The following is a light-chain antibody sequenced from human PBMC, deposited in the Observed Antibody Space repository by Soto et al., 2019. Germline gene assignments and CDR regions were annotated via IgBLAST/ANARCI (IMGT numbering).Light chain of an antibody. CDR3: QQYNNWPPKYT. Sequence: EIVLTQSPGTLSLSPGERPTLSCRASQSVSSSYLAWYQQKPGQAPRLLIYGASSRATGIPDRFSGSGSGTDFTLTISRLEPEDFAVYYCQQYNNWPPKYTFGQGTKLEIK. J-gene: IGKJ2*01. V-gene: IGKV3-20*01. CDR2: GAS. CDR1: QSVSSSY.